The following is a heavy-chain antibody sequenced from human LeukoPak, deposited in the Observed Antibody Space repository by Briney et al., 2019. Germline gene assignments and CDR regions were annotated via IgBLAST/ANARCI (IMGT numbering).Heavy chain of an antibody. Sequence: GESLKISCKGSGYSFTSYWIGWVRQVPGKGLEWMGIIYPGDSDTRYSPSFQGQVTISADKSISTAYLQWSSLKASDTAMYYCARQRGSYSTGNAFDIWGQGTMVTVSS. V-gene: IGHV5-51*01. D-gene: IGHD1-26*01. CDR2: IYPGDSDT. CDR3: ARQRGSYSTGNAFDI. J-gene: IGHJ3*02. CDR1: GYSFTSYW.